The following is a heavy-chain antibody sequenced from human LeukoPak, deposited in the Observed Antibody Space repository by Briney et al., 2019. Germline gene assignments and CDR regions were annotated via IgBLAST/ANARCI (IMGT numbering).Heavy chain of an antibody. D-gene: IGHD4-17*01. Sequence: GGSPRLSCAASGFTFSSYWMHWVRQPPGKGLVWVSRIDTDGSSATYADSVKGRFTISRDNAKNTVYLQMNSLRVEDTGVYYCASALTTVTPHFHCWGQGTLVTVSS. CDR2: IDTDGSSA. CDR1: GFTFSSYW. CDR3: ASALTTVTPHFHC. J-gene: IGHJ4*02. V-gene: IGHV3-74*01.